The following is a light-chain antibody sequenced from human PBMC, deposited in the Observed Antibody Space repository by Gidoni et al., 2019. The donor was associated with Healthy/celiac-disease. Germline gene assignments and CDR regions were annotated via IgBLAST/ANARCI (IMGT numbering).Light chain of an antibody. CDR1: QSISSY. V-gene: IGKV1-39*01. J-gene: IGKJ2*03. CDR2: AAS. CDR3: QQSYSTLVG. Sequence: DIQMTQSPSSLSASVGDRVTITCRASQSISSYLNWYQQKPGKAPKLLIYAASRLQSGVPSRFSGSGSGTDFTLTISSLQPEDFATYYCQQSYSTLVGFXQXTKLEIK.